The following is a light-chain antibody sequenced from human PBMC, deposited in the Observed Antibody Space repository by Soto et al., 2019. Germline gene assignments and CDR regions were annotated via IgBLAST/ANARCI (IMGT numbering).Light chain of an antibody. V-gene: IGKV1-17*03. Sequence: DIQMTQSPSAMSASVGDRVTITCRASQGISNYLAWFQQKPGIVPKRLIYAASSLRSGVPSRLSGSGSGIEFTLTISSLQPEDFATYYCLQHFVYPFTFGQGTKLEIK. J-gene: IGKJ2*01. CDR1: QGISNY. CDR3: LQHFVYPFT. CDR2: AAS.